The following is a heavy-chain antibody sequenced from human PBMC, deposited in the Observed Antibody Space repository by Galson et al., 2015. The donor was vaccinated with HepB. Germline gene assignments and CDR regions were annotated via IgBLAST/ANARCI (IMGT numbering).Heavy chain of an antibody. J-gene: IGHJ4*02. CDR3: ARDLVSVAGTGDY. CDR1: GGTFSSYT. Sequence: SVKVSCKASGGTFSSYTISWVRQAPGQGLEWMGRIIPILSIANYAQKFQGRVTITADKSTSTAYMELSSLRSEDTAVYYCARDLVSVAGTGDYWGQGTLVTVSS. D-gene: IGHD6-19*01. V-gene: IGHV1-69*04. CDR2: IIPILSIA.